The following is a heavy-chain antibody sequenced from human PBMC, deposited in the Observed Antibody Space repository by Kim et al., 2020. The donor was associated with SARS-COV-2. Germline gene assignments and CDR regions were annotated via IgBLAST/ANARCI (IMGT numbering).Heavy chain of an antibody. V-gene: IGHV1-46*01. CDR2: INPSGGST. J-gene: IGHJ6*02. D-gene: IGHD2-2*01. CDR3: ARDLRDIVVVPAASALIDYYYYYGMDV. Sequence: ASVKVSCKASGYTFTSYYMHWVRQAPGQGLEWMEIINPSGGSTSYAQKFQGRVTMTRDTSTSTVYMELSSLRSEDTAVYYCARDLRDIVVVPAASALIDYYYYYGMDVWGQGTTVTVSS. CDR1: GYTFTSYY.